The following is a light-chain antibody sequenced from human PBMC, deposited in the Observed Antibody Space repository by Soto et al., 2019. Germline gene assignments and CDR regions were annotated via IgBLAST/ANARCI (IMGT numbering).Light chain of an antibody. CDR2: AAS. Sequence: DIQMTQSPSVMSASVGDRVTITCRASQGVSNYVAWFQQKPGKVPKRLIFAASALQSGVPSRFSGSGSGTAFTLTISSLQPEDFATYYCQQYYSYPPSFTFGPGTKVEI. CDR3: QQYYSYPPSFT. CDR1: QGVSNY. V-gene: IGKV1-17*03. J-gene: IGKJ3*01.